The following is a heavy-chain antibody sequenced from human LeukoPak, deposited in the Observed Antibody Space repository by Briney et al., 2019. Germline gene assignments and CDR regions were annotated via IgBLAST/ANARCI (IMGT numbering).Heavy chain of an antibody. D-gene: IGHD6-19*01. CDR1: GFTFNTYT. CDR2: ISSSGSTI. Sequence: GGSPRLSCAASGFTFNTYTMNWVRQAPGKGLEWVSYISSSGSTIYYADSVEGRFTISRDNAKNSLYLQMNSLRAEDTAVYYCARDSSGWYHWFDPWGQGTLVTVSP. V-gene: IGHV3-48*04. J-gene: IGHJ5*02. CDR3: ARDSSGWYHWFDP.